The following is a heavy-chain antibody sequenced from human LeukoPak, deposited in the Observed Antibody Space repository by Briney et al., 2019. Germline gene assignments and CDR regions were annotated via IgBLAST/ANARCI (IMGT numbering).Heavy chain of an antibody. V-gene: IGHV3-53*01. J-gene: IGHJ4*02. CDR1: GFTVSSNH. CDR3: ASHSSSWYGFDY. D-gene: IGHD6-13*01. CDR2: IYSGGST. Sequence: PGGSLRLSCAASGFTVSSNHMSWVRQAPGKGLEWVSVIYSGGSTYYADSVNGRFTISRDNSKNTLYLQMNSLRAEDTAVYYCASHSSSWYGFDYWGQGTLVTVSS.